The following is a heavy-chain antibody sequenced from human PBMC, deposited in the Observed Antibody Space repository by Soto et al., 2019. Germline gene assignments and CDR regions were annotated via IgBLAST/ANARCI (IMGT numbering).Heavy chain of an antibody. D-gene: IGHD5-18*01. CDR2: FDPEDGET. Sequence: ASVKVSCKVSGYTLTELSMHWVRQAPGKGLEWMGGFDPEDGETIYAQKFQGRVTMTEDTSTDTAYMELSSLRSEDTAVYYCATGRRGYSYGYYYYGMDVWGQGTTVTVSS. V-gene: IGHV1-24*01. CDR1: GYTLTELS. J-gene: IGHJ6*02. CDR3: ATGRRGYSYGYYYYGMDV.